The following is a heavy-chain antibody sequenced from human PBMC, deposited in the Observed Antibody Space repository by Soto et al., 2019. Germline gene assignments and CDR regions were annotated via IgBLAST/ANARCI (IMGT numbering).Heavy chain of an antibody. CDR1: GDMFATYT. V-gene: IGHV1-69*12. J-gene: IGHJ6*02. D-gene: IGHD2-2*01. CDR3: AREGLVLVPTTVNSDYYYYAMDV. Sequence: QVQLVQSGAEVKTPGSSVRGSCKASGDMFATYTITWMRQAPGRGLEWVGGLIPRSAKSNYAQKFEGRATMTADESTSTAYMELSSLRSDDTAVYYCAREGLVLVPTTVNSDYYYYAMDVWGQGTTVTVSS. CDR2: LIPRSAKS.